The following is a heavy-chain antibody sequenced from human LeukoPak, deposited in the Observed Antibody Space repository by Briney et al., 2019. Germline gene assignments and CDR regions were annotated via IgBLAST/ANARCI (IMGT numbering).Heavy chain of an antibody. V-gene: IGHV1-18*04. Sequence: ASVKVSFKASGYTFTSYGISWVRQAPGRGLEWMGWISAYNGNTNYAQKLQGRVTMTTDTSTSTAYMELRSLRSDDTAVYYCARDPGSSWYVAEYFQHWGQGTLVTVSS. CDR2: ISAYNGNT. CDR1: GYTFTSYG. J-gene: IGHJ1*01. D-gene: IGHD6-13*01. CDR3: ARDPGSSWYVAEYFQH.